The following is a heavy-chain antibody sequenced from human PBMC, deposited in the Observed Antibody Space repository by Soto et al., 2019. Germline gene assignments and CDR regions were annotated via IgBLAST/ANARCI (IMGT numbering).Heavy chain of an antibody. CDR3: AKDSGRQSGGIDN. CDR1: GGTFSSYS. J-gene: IGHJ4*02. Sequence: QVQLVQSGAEVNKPGSSVKVSCKASGGTFSSYSINWVRQAPGQGLEWMGEIIPIFGTANYEQMFQGRITITTVETRRTAYMELSTLRSEDTVVYYCAKDSGRQSGGIDNWGQGTLVTVSS. CDR2: IIPIFGTA. D-gene: IGHD1-26*01. V-gene: IGHV1-69*01.